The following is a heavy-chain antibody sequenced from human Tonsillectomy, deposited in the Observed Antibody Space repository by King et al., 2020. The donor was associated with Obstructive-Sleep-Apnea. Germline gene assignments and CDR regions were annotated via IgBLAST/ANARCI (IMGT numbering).Heavy chain of an antibody. Sequence: VQLVESGGGLVQPGGSLRLSCAASGFTFSSYWMNWVRQAPGKGLVVFSRINCDGSGTSLWDCVKGRFTISRDNAKNTLYLQMNCLRAEDTAVYYCARDLFVVVPAATGNYFDYWGQGTLVTVSS. CDR2: INCDGSGT. J-gene: IGHJ4*02. D-gene: IGHD2-2*01. CDR3: ARDLFVVVPAATGNYFDY. CDR1: GFTFSSYW. V-gene: IGHV3-74*01.